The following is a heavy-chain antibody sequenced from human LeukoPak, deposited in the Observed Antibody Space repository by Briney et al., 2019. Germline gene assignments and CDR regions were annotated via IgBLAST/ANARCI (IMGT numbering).Heavy chain of an antibody. CDR1: GGSISSSSYY. D-gene: IGHD2-15*01. V-gene: IGHV4-39*05. CDR2: IYYSGST. CDR3: RGGKDIWRAFDI. Sequence: PSETPSLTCTVSGGSISSSSYYWGWIRQPPGKGLEWIGSIYYSGSTYYNPSLKSRVTISVDTSKNQFSLKLSSVTAADTAVYYCRGGKDIWRAFDIWGQGTMVTVSS. J-gene: IGHJ3*02.